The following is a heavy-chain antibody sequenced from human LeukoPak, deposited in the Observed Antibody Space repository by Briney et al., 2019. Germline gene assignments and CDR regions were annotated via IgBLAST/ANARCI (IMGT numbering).Heavy chain of an antibody. Sequence: PGGSLRLSCAASGFTFSFYAMHWVRQAPGKGLEWVTFIFSDGSQQFYADSVKGRFTVSRDNSRNTVSLQMNSLRAEDTAVYYRAGDPPGSGWVLDVWGQGTMFTVSS. CDR2: IFSDGSQQ. J-gene: IGHJ3*01. CDR3: AGDPPGSGWVLDV. CDR1: GFTFSFYA. D-gene: IGHD6-19*01. V-gene: IGHV3-33*01.